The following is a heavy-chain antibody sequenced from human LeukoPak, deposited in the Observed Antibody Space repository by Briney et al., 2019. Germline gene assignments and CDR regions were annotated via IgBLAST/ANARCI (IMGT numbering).Heavy chain of an antibody. V-gene: IGHV4-39*07. D-gene: IGHD3-16*02. J-gene: IGHJ4*02. Sequence: SETLSLTCTVSGGSISSSSYYWGWIRQPPGKGLEWIGSIYYSGSTYYNPSLKSRVTISVDTSKNQFSLKLSSVTAADTAVYYCASSYYDYVWGSYRIDYWGQGTLVTVSS. CDR2: IYYSGST. CDR1: GGSISSSSYY. CDR3: ASSYYDYVWGSYRIDY.